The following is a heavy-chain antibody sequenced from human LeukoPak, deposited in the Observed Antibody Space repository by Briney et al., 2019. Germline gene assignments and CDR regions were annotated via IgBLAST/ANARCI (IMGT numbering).Heavy chain of an antibody. D-gene: IGHD3-10*01. J-gene: IGHJ6*03. CDR1: GGSISSSSYY. V-gene: IGHV4-39*01. CDR2: IYYSGST. Sequence: SEILSLTCTVSGGSISSSSYYWGWIRQPPGKGLEWIGSIYYSGSTYYNPSLKSRVTISVDTSKNQFSLKLSSVTAADTAVYYCARHLRGMVRGVKASRYYYYYMDVWGKGTTVTISS. CDR3: ARHLRGMVRGVKASRYYYYYMDV.